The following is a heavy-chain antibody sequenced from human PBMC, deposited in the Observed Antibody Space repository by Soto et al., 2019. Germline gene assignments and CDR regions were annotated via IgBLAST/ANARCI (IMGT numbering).Heavy chain of an antibody. V-gene: IGHV3-15*07. J-gene: IGHJ4*02. CDR3: LTDSEYTSSWRHYFEL. D-gene: IGHD6-13*01. Sequence: SVSNAWMTWVRQAPGKGLKWVGRIKNNADGGTTDYAAPVNGRFTISRDDSKNTLYLQMNSLKTEDTAVYYCLTDSEYTSSWRHYFELWGQGTLVTVSS. CDR1: SVSNAW. CDR2: IKNNADGGTT.